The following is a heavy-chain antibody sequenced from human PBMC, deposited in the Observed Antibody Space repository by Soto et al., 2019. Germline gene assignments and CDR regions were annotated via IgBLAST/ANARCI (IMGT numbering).Heavy chain of an antibody. Sequence: QVQLVQSGAEVKRPGASVKVSCKASGYTFTNYYMHWVRQAPGQGLEWMGVINLSGGRITYAQKFQGRLTMTRDTSTTTFHMELGGLRSEDTAVYYCAREGPIDYYSGMDVWGQGTTVTVSS. CDR2: INLSGGRI. CDR3: AREGPIDYYSGMDV. D-gene: IGHD2-15*01. CDR1: GYTFTNYY. J-gene: IGHJ6*02. V-gene: IGHV1-46*01.